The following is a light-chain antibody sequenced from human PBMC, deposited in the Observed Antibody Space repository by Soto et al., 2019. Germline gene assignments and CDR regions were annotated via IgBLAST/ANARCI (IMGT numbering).Light chain of an antibody. CDR1: QGISSY. J-gene: IGKJ2*01. CDR3: RQSYSTPHT. CDR2: TAS. Sequence: AIRMTQSPSSLSASTGDRVTITCRASQGISSYLAWYQQKPGKAPKLLIFTASSLQSGVPSRFSGSGSGTDFTLTISSLQPEDFATYYCRQSYSTPHTFGQGTKLEI. V-gene: IGKV1-8*01.